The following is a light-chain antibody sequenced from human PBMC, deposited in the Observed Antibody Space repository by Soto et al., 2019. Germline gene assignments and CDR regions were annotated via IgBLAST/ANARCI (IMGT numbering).Light chain of an antibody. J-gene: IGKJ4*02. CDR2: KAS. V-gene: IGKV1-5*03. CDR3: QHYKSYSP. CDR1: QSIGNL. Sequence: DIQMTQSPSTLSASVGDRVIITCRARQSIGNLLAWYQQKPGKAPNLLIYKASTLESGVPSRFSGSGSGTEFTLTISSLQPDDVATYYCQHYKSYSPFGGGTKVEIK.